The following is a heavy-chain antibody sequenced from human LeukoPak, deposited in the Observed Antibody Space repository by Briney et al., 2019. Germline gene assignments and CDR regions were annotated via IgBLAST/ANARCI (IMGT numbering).Heavy chain of an antibody. J-gene: IGHJ4*02. D-gene: IGHD1-26*01. Sequence: SETLSLTCTVSGVSMSSYYWSWIRQPPGKGLEWIGYIFYSGSTKYNPSLNSRVTLSVETSKNQFSLKLGSVTAADTAVYYCARQPYMLGAYYFDYWGQGTLVTVSS. CDR2: IFYSGST. V-gene: IGHV4-59*08. CDR1: GVSMSSYY. CDR3: ARQPYMLGAYYFDY.